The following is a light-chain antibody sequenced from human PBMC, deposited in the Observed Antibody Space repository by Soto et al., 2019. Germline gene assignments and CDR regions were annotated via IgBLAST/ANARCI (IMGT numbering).Light chain of an antibody. CDR2: KAS. V-gene: IGKV1-5*03. Sequence: DIQMTQSPSTLSASVGDRVTITCRASQSLDNWLAWYQQKPGKAPKLLIYKASTLASGVPSRFSGSGSGTEFTLTISSLQSDDFATYYCQQYNCYNSYSWTFGQGTKVEIK. CDR1: QSLDNW. CDR3: QQYNCYNSYSWT. J-gene: IGKJ1*01.